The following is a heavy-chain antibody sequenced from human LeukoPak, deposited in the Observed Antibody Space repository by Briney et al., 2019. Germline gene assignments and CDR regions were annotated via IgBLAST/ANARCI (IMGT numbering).Heavy chain of an antibody. CDR2: ISPSSSTI. V-gene: IGHV3-48*01. CDR3: AREHTPFGSGCTAAY. D-gene: IGHD6-19*01. J-gene: IGHJ4*02. CDR1: GFTFSSYG. Sequence: GGSLRLSCAASGFTFSSYGMNSVRQAPGRGREWVSYISPSSSTIYYADSGKGRFTISRDNAKNSLYLQMNSLRAEDTAVYYCAREHTPFGSGCTAAYWGQGTLVTVSS.